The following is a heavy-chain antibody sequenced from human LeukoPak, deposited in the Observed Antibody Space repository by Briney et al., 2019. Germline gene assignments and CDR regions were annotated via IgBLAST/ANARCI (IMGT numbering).Heavy chain of an antibody. Sequence: PGGSLRLSCAASGFTFSSYAMSWVRQAPGKGLEWVSAISGSGGSTYYADSVKGRFTISRDNAKNSLYLQMNSLRAEDTAVYYCARPSFNWNYAQPTDYWGQGTLVTVSS. D-gene: IGHD1-7*01. CDR3: ARPSFNWNYAQPTDY. CDR1: GFTFSSYA. CDR2: ISGSGGST. V-gene: IGHV3-23*01. J-gene: IGHJ4*02.